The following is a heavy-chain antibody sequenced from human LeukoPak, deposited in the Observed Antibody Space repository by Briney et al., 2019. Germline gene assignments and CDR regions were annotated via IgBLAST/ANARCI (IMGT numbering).Heavy chain of an antibody. J-gene: IGHJ3*02. CDR3: ARDRDVIVTAIHYDAFDI. CDR1: GLTFSSDE. CDR2: ISSSGSII. Sequence: GGSLRLSCAASGLTFSSDEMNWVRQAPGKGLEWVSYISSSGSIIYYADSVKGRFTISRDNAKNSLYLQMNSLRHEDTAVYYCARDRDVIVTAIHYDAFDIWGQGTMVTVSS. V-gene: IGHV3-48*03. D-gene: IGHD2-21*02.